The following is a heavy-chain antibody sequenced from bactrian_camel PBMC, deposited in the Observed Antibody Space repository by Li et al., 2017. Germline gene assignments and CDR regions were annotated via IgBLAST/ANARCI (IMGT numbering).Heavy chain of an antibody. CDR1: EYTESINC. CDR2: IRYGGTST. D-gene: IGHD2*01. CDR3: AADKRCIWDSGTNY. V-gene: IGHV3-3*01. J-gene: IGHJ4*01. Sequence: VQLVESGGGSVQAGGSLRVSCGASEYTESINCMGWYRQSPGKEREGVAAIRYGGTSTYYDDSVKGRFTITQDNREMTVYLQMNSLKPEDTAMYYCAADKRCIWDSGTNYWGQGTQVTVS.